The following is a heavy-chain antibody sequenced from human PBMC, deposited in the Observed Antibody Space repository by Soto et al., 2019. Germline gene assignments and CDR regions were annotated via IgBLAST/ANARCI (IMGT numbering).Heavy chain of an antibody. Sequence: GASVKVSCKASGYTFTSYGIHWVRQAPGQRLEWMGWINAANGDTKYSPKFQGRVTITGDTSASTAYMELSSLRSEDTAVYYCVRRHVSATGIDWFEPWGQGTLVTVS. CDR3: VRRHVSATGIDWFEP. D-gene: IGHD6-13*01. CDR1: GYTFTSYG. V-gene: IGHV1-3*01. J-gene: IGHJ5*02. CDR2: INAANGDT.